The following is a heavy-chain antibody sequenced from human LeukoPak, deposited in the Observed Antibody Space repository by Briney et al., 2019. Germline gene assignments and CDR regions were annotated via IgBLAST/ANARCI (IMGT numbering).Heavy chain of an antibody. Sequence: SQTLSLTCTVSGGSISSGSYYWSWIRQPAGKGLEWIGRIYTSGSTNYNPSLKSRVTISVDTSKNQFSLKLSSVTAADTAVYYCARVSGGWRVDYWGQGTLVTVSS. D-gene: IGHD6-19*01. V-gene: IGHV4-61*02. CDR2: IYTSGST. J-gene: IGHJ4*02. CDR3: ARVSGGWRVDY. CDR1: GGSISSGSYY.